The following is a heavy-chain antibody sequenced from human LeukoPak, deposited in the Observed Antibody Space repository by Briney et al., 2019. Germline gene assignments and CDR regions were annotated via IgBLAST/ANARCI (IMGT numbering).Heavy chain of an antibody. V-gene: IGHV1-69*05. CDR3: ARDRSSGWSN. CDR1: GGTFSSYA. Sequence: SVKVSCKASGGTFSSYAISWVRQAPGQGLEWMGGIIPIFGTANYAQKFQGRVTNTTDESTSTAYMELSSLRSEDTAVHYCARDRSSGWSNWGQGTLVTVSS. D-gene: IGHD6-19*01. J-gene: IGHJ4*02. CDR2: IIPIFGTA.